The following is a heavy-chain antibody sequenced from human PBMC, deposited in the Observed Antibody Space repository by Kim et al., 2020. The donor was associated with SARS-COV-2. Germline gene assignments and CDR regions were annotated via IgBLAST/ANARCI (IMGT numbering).Heavy chain of an antibody. CDR3: ASNKITMVRGVIMGDAFDI. Sequence: ASVKVSCKASGYTFTSYGISWVRQAPGQGLEWMGWISAYNGNTNYAQKLQGRVTMTTDTSTSTAYMELRSLRSDDTAVYYCASNKITMVRGVIMGDAFDIWGQGTMVTVSS. CDR2: ISAYNGNT. J-gene: IGHJ3*02. D-gene: IGHD3-10*01. V-gene: IGHV1-18*04. CDR1: GYTFTSYG.